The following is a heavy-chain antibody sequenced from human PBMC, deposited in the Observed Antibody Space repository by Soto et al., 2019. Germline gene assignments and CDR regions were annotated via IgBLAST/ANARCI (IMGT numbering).Heavy chain of an antibody. J-gene: IGHJ4*02. D-gene: IGHD6-13*01. CDR1: GGSVSSGSYY. CDR3: ARYSSSWYPSNY. V-gene: IGHV4-61*01. Sequence: QVQLQESGPGLVKPSETLSLTCTVSGGSVSSGSYYWSWIRQPPGKGLEWIGYIYYSGSTNYNPSLKSRVPIPVDTSKNQFSLKLNSVTAADTAVYYCARYSSSWYPSNYWGQGTLVTVSS. CDR2: IYYSGST.